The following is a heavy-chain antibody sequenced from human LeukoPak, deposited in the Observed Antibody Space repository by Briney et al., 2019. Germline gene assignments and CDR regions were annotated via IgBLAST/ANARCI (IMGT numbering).Heavy chain of an antibody. Sequence: SGGSLRLSCAASGFTFNLYDMSWVRLAPGKGLEWVSTISGSGDYTYNADSVKGRFTISRDNSKNTLYLQMNSLRVEDTALYYCAKMGAYDYGGSWGQGTLVTVSS. D-gene: IGHD4-23*01. CDR1: GFTFNLYD. CDR2: ISGSGDYT. V-gene: IGHV3-23*01. CDR3: AKMGAYDYGGS. J-gene: IGHJ4*02.